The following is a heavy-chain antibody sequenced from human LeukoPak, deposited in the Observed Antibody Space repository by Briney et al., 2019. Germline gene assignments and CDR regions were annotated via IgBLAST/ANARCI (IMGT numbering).Heavy chain of an antibody. CDR2: ISGSGGST. Sequence: PGGSLRLSCAASGFTFSSYAMSWVRQAPGKGLEWVSAISGSGGSTYYADSVKGRFTISRDNSKNTLYLQMNSLRAEDTAVYYCARGRFVVGDGFDYWGQGTLVTVSS. CDR3: ARGRFVVGDGFDY. J-gene: IGHJ4*02. D-gene: IGHD2-2*01. V-gene: IGHV3-23*01. CDR1: GFTFSSYA.